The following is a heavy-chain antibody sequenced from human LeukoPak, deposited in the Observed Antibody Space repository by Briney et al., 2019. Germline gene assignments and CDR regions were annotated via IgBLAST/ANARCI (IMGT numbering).Heavy chain of an antibody. J-gene: IGHJ6*03. V-gene: IGHV3-11*01. CDR3: ARVSYDFWSGSGNYYMDV. Sequence: GGSLRLSCAASGFTFSDYYMSWIRQAPGKGLEWASYISSSGSTIYYADSVKGRFTISRDNAKNSLYLQMNSLRAEDTAVYYCARVSYDFWSGSGNYYMDVWGKGTTVTVSS. D-gene: IGHD3-3*01. CDR2: ISSSGSTI. CDR1: GFTFSDYY.